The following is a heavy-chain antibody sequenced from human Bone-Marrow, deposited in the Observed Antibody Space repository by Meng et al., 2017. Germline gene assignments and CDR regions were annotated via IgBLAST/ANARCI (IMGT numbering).Heavy chain of an antibody. CDR3: AREASPEYYFDY. V-gene: IGHV4-31*01. Sequence: QGPLQESGPGRVKPSQTLSLTCTVSGGSISSGGYYWSWIRQHPGKGLEWIGYIYYSGSTYYNPSLKSLVTISVDTSKNQFSLKLSSVTAADTAVYYCAREASPEYYFDYWGQGTLVTVSS. D-gene: IGHD1-14*01. CDR2: IYYSGST. CDR1: GGSISSGGYY. J-gene: IGHJ4*02.